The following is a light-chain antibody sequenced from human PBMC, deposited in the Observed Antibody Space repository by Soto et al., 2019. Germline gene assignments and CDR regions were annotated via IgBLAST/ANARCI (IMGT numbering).Light chain of an antibody. CDR2: AAS. CDR1: QSISSY. J-gene: IGKJ2*01. V-gene: IGKV1-39*01. Sequence: DIQMTQSPSSLFSSVGDRVTITCRASQSISSYLHWYQQKPGKAPKLLIYAASSLQSGVPSRFSGSGSGTDFTLTISSLQPGDFATYYCQQSYSTPRTFGQGTKLEI. CDR3: QQSYSTPRT.